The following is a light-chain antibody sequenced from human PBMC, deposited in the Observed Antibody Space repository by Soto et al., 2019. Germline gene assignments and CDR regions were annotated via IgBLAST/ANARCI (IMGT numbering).Light chain of an antibody. V-gene: IGKV3-20*01. Sequence: EIVLTQSPGTLSLSPGERATLSCRASQSVSNNYLAWYQQKPGQAPRLLIYGASTRTTGIPDRFSGSGSGTDFTLTISRLEPEDFAVYYCQQCGGSLWTFGQGTKVDIK. CDR2: GAS. J-gene: IGKJ1*01. CDR1: QSVSNNY. CDR3: QQCGGSLWT.